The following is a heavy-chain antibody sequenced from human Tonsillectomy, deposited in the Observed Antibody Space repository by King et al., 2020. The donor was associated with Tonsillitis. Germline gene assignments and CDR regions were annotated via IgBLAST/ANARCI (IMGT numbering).Heavy chain of an antibody. V-gene: IGHV1-2*02. D-gene: IGHD6-19*01. CDR1: GYTFSGYY. Sequence: VQLVESGAEVKKPGASVKVSCKASGYTFSGYYMHWVRQAPGQGLEWMGWFNPNSGGTHYAQKFQGRVTMTRDTSISTAYMELSRLRSADTAVYYCARAGAVVDFYWYFDLWGRGTLVTVSS. CDR3: ARAGAVVDFYWYFDL. J-gene: IGHJ2*01. CDR2: FNPNSGGT.